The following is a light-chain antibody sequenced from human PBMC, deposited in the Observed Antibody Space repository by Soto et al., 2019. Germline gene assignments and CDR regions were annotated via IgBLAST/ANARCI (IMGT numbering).Light chain of an antibody. Sequence: QSVLTQPASVSGSPGQSITISCTGTSSDVGSYNLVSWYQQHPGKAPKLMIYEGSKRPSGVSNRFSGSKSGNTASLTISGLQAEDEADYYCCSYAGSRVFGGGTKVPS. V-gene: IGLV2-23*01. J-gene: IGLJ3*02. CDR3: CSYAGSRV. CDR2: EGS. CDR1: SSDVGSYNL.